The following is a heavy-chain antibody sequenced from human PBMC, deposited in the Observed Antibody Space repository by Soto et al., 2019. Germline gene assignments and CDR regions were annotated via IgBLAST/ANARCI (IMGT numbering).Heavy chain of an antibody. V-gene: IGHV3-11*01. D-gene: IGHD1-1*01. CDR1: GFVFSDYY. J-gene: IGHJ5*02. Sequence: VQLVESGGGLVKPGGSLRLSCAASGFVFSDYYMTWIRQAPGKALEWVSDISSGGAVSNFADSVRVRFTISRDNTNNSLYLQMNNLRAEDTAIYYCARRLTGRTTGDWFDPWGQGTLVTVSS. CDR3: ARRLTGRTTGDWFDP. CDR2: ISSGGAVS.